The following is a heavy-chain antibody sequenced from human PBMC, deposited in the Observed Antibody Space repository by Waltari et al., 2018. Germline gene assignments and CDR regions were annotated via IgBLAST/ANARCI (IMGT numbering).Heavy chain of an antibody. Sequence: EVQLLESGGGLVQPGGSLRLSCAASGFIFSHYAMTWVRQAPGKGLEWVSSVIGSGRRTYYADSVKGRFTISRDNSKNTLYLQVDSLRAQDTAVYYCGRDPNGDYVGAFDFWGQGTMVTVSS. V-gene: IGHV3-23*01. J-gene: IGHJ3*01. CDR3: GRDPNGDYVGAFDF. CDR1: GFIFSHYA. CDR2: VIGSGRRT. D-gene: IGHD4-17*01.